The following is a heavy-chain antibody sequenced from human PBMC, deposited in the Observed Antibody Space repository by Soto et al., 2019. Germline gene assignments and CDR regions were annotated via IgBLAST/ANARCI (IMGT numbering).Heavy chain of an antibody. CDR3: AKGGGMYSSSWAGWFDP. CDR2: ISYDGSNK. D-gene: IGHD6-13*01. Sequence: QMQLVESGGGVVQPGRSLRLSCAASGFTFSSYGMHCVRQAPGKGLEWVVVISYDGSNKYYADSVKGRFTISRDNSKNTLYLQMNSLRAEDTAVYYCAKGGGMYSSSWAGWFDPWGQGTLVTVSS. CDR1: GFTFSSYG. J-gene: IGHJ5*02. V-gene: IGHV3-30*18.